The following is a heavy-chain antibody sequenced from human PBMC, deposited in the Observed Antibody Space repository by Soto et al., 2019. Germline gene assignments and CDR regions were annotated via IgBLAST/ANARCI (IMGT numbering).Heavy chain of an antibody. D-gene: IGHD5-18*01. V-gene: IGHV3-30*18. J-gene: IGHJ4*02. Sequence: QVQLVESGGGVVQPGRSLRLSCAASGFTFSSYGMHWVRQAPGKGLEWVAVISYDGSNKYYVDSVKGRFTISRDNSKNTLYLQMNSLRAEDTAVYYCAKVVWANTAMGNWGQGTLVTVSS. CDR2: ISYDGSNK. CDR1: GFTFSSYG. CDR3: AKVVWANTAMGN.